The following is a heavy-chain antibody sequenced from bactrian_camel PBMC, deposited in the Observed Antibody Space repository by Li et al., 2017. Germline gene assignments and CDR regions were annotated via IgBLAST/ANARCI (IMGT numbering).Heavy chain of an antibody. J-gene: IGHJ4*01. CDR2: IFGNGGRT. CDR1: EYRETVC. D-gene: IGHD6*01. V-gene: IGHV3S40*01. Sequence: VQLVESGGGSVQVGGSLRLSCADSEYRETVCMGWFRQAPGNGREGVAAIFGNGGRTLYADSVKGRFTISRDSAKNTVHLQMYSLKSEDTALYYCAASDVAGNFAYWGQGTQVTVS. CDR3: AASDVAGNFAY.